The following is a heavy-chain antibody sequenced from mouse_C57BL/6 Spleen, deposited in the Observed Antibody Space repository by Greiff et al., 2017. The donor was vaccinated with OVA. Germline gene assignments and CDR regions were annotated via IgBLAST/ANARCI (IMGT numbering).Heavy chain of an antibody. Sequence: EVHLVESGEGLVKPGGSLKLSCAASGFTFSSYAMSWVRQTPEKRLEWVAYISSGGDYIYYADTVKGRFTISRDNARNTLYLQMSSLKSEDTAMYYCTTIYDDYDEGANWGQGTLVTVSA. D-gene: IGHD2-4*01. CDR3: TTIYDDYDEGAN. CDR1: GFTFSSYA. CDR2: ISSGGDYI. V-gene: IGHV5-9-1*02. J-gene: IGHJ3*01.